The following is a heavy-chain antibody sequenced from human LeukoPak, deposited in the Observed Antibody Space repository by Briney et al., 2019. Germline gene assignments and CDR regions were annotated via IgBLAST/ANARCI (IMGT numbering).Heavy chain of an antibody. J-gene: IGHJ4*02. CDR1: GGSISSSFYY. CDR2: IFYSGTT. Sequence: SETLSLTCTVSGGSISSSFYYWGWIRQPPGKGLEWIGSIFYSGTTYYSPSLRGRVTISEDTSKNQFSLKLSSVTAADTAVYYCARSRYDSSADGDFDYWGQGTPVTVSS. D-gene: IGHD3-22*01. V-gene: IGHV4-39*01. CDR3: ARSRYDSSADGDFDY.